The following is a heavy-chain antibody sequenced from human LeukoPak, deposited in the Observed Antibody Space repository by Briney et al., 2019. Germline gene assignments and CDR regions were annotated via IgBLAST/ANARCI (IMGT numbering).Heavy chain of an antibody. CDR3: ARDFWSAPGDY. J-gene: IGHJ4*02. Sequence: VGSLRLSCAASGFTFSSYWMHWVRQAPGKGLVWVSRINSDGSGTSYADSVKGRFTISRDNAKNMLYLQMNSLRAEDTAVYYCARDFWSAPGDYWGQGTLVTVSS. CDR2: INSDGSGT. D-gene: IGHD3-3*01. CDR1: GFTFSSYW. V-gene: IGHV3-74*01.